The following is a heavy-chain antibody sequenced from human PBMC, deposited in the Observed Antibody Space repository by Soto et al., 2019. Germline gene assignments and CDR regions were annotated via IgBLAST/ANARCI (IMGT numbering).Heavy chain of an antibody. CDR1: GFTFSSYW. D-gene: IGHD3-9*01. Sequence: GGSLRLSCAVSGFTFSSYWMSWVRQAPGKGLEWVANIKQDGSEKYYVDSVNGRFTISRDNAKNSLYLQMNSLRAEDTAVYYCARDESYDILTGYYTPQRFDYWGQGSLVTVSS. V-gene: IGHV3-7*01. CDR3: ARDESYDILTGYYTPQRFDY. CDR2: IKQDGSEK. J-gene: IGHJ4*02.